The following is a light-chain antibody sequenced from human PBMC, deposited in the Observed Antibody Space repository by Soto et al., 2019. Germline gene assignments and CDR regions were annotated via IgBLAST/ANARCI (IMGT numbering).Light chain of an antibody. J-gene: IGLJ3*02. V-gene: IGLV2-8*01. CDR3: SSFAASNTGV. Sequence: QSALTQPPSASGSPGQSVTISCTGTSSDVGAYNYVSWYQQHAGKAPQLVIYEVTKRPSGVPERFSGSKSANTASLTVSGLQAEDEADYYCSSFAASNTGVFGGGTKLTVL. CDR1: SSDVGAYNY. CDR2: EVT.